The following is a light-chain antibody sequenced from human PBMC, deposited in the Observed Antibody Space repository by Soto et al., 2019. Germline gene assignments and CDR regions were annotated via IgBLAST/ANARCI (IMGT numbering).Light chain of an antibody. CDR1: QTIDSW. V-gene: IGKV1-5*03. CDR3: QQYHSYSGT. J-gene: IGKJ1*01. Sequence: DIQMTQSPSTLSASVGDRVTITCRASQTIDSWLARYQQRPGKAPNLLIYKASTLESGVPSRFSGSGSGTEFTLTISSLQPDDFATYYCQQYHSYSGTFGQGTKGDNK. CDR2: KAS.